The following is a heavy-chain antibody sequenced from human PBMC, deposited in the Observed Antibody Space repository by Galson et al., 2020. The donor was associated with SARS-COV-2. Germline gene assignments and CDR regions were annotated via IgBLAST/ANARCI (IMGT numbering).Heavy chain of an antibody. Sequence: SETLSLTCSVSGGSVSSQYWSWIRQSPGKGLEWIGYIHYSGGTTSNPPFQSRVTISVDMSNNQFSLKLNSVAAADTAVYNCARSRNGNYFDPWGQGTLVTVSS. V-gene: IGHV4-59*02. CDR1: GGSVSSQY. D-gene: IGHD1-7*01. J-gene: IGHJ5*02. CDR2: IHYSGGT. CDR3: ARSRNGNYFDP.